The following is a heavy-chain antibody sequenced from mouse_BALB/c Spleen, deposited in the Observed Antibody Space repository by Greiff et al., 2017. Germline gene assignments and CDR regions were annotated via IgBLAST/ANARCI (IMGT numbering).Heavy chain of an antibody. CDR1: GFTFSSYA. D-gene: IGHD2-1*01. J-gene: IGHJ3*01. Sequence: EVQGVESGGGLVKPGGSLKLSCAASGFTFSSYAMSWVRQSPEKRLEWVAEISSGGSYTYYPDTVTGRFTISRDNAKNTLYLEMSSLRSEDTAMYYCASLPGAYWGQGTLVTVSA. CDR3: ASLPGAY. V-gene: IGHV5-9-4*01. CDR2: ISSGGSYT.